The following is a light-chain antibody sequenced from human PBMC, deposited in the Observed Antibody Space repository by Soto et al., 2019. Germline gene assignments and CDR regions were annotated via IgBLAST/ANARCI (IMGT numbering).Light chain of an antibody. CDR1: QSVGKS. CDR3: QQYGGSPRT. CDR2: GAS. J-gene: IGKJ1*01. Sequence: EIVLTQSPGTLSLSTGESASLSCRASQSVGKSLAWYQQKPGQAPRLLIYGASTRATGIPDRFSGSGSGTDFTLTISRLEPEDFAVYYCQQYGGSPRTFGQGTKVDIK. V-gene: IGKV3-20*01.